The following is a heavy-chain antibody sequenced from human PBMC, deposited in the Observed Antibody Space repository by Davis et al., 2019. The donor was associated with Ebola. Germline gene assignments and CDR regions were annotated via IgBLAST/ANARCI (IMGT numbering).Heavy chain of an antibody. CDR1: GFTFDDYA. CDR3: AKDSSSSSHYYYGMDV. J-gene: IGHJ6*04. Sequence: GGSLRLSCAASGFTFDDYAIHWVRHAPGKGLEWGSGISWNSGSIGYADSVKGRFTISRDNAKNSLYLQMNSLRAEDTALYYCAKDSSSSSHYYYGMDVWGKGTTVTVSS. V-gene: IGHV3-9*01. D-gene: IGHD6-6*01. CDR2: ISWNSGSI.